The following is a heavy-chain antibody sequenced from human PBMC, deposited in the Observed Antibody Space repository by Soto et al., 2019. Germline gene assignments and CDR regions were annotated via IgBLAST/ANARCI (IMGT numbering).Heavy chain of an antibody. CDR3: AREKGYCISTSCYGGY. D-gene: IGHD2-2*01. J-gene: IGHJ4*02. Sequence: PGGSLRLSCTASGFTFSTHAMHWVRQAPGKGLEWVAIIKQDGSETYYVDSVKGRFTISRDNGKNSLYLQMNSLRAEDTAVYYCAREKGYCISTSCYGGYWGQGTLVTVSS. CDR1: GFTFSTHA. V-gene: IGHV3-7*01. CDR2: IKQDGSET.